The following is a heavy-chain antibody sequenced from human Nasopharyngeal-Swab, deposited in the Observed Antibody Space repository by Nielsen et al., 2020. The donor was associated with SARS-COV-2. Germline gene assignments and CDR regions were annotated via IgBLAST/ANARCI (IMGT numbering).Heavy chain of an antibody. J-gene: IGHJ2*01. Sequence: SVKVSCKVSGYTLTELSMHWVRQAPGQGLEWMGGIIPIFGTANYAQKFQGRVTITADESTSTAYMELSSLRSEDTAVYYCASSSYSSSGYFDLWGRGTLVTVSS. D-gene: IGHD6-13*01. CDR3: ASSSYSSSGYFDL. CDR2: IIPIFGTA. V-gene: IGHV1-69*13. CDR1: GYTLTELS.